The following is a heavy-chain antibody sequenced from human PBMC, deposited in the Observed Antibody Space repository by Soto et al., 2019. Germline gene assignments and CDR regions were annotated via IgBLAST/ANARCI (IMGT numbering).Heavy chain of an antibody. CDR3: AVIFGVGKGTFSYGMDV. Sequence: PSETLSLTCTVSGGSISSYYWSWIRQPPGKGLEWIGYIYYSGSTNYNPSLKSRVTISVDTSKNQFSLKLSSVTAADTAVYYCAVIFGVGKGTFSYGMDVWGQGTTVTVSS. CDR2: IYYSGST. J-gene: IGHJ6*02. D-gene: IGHD3-3*01. CDR1: GGSISSYY. V-gene: IGHV4-59*01.